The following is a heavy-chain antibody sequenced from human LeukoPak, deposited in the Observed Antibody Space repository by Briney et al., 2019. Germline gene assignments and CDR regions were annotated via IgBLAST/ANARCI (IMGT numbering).Heavy chain of an antibody. Sequence: SETLSLTCTVSGGSISSYYWSWIRQPPGKGLEWIGYIYYSGSTNYNPSLKSRVTISVDTSKNQFSLKLSSVTATDTAVYYCATIAAAGRTDYWGQGTLVTVSS. CDR2: IYYSGST. J-gene: IGHJ4*02. CDR1: GGSISSYY. V-gene: IGHV4-59*01. D-gene: IGHD6-13*01. CDR3: ATIAAAGRTDY.